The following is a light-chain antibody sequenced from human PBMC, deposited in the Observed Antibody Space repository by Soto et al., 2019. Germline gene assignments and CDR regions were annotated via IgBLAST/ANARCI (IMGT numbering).Light chain of an antibody. J-gene: IGKJ3*01. V-gene: IGKV4-1*01. CDR3: QQYYSYPQGVT. CDR2: WAS. CDR1: QSVLYSSNNKNY. Sequence: DIVMTQSPDSLAVSLGERATINCKSSQSVLYSSNNKNYLAWYQQKPGQPPKLLIYWASTRESGVPDRFSGSGSGTDFTLTISSLQAEDVAVYYCQQYYSYPQGVTFGPGTKVDIK.